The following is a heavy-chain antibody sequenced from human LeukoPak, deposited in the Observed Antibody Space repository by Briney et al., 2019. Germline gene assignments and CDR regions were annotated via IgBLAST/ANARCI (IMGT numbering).Heavy chain of an antibody. V-gene: IGHV1-2*02. CDR1: GYTFTVYY. Sequence: GASVKVSFKASGYTFTVYYMHWVRQAPGQGLEWMGWINPNSGGTNYAQKFQGRVTMTRDTSISTAYMELSRLRSDDTAVYYCAREPHYYGSGGFDYWGQGTLVTVSS. D-gene: IGHD3-10*01. CDR3: AREPHYYGSGGFDY. CDR2: INPNSGGT. J-gene: IGHJ4*02.